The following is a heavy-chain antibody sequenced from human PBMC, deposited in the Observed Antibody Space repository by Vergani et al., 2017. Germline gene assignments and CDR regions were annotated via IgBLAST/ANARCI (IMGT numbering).Heavy chain of an antibody. Sequence: QLQLQESGPGLVKPSATLSLRCSVSGASIRSSNYYWGWIRQPPGKGLEWIASIYYSGSTYYNPSLKSRVTISVDTSKNQFSLKLSSVTAADTAVYFCARHSTVEWLVKLGWIDPGGQGILVTVSS. CDR1: GASIRSSNYY. CDR2: IYYSGST. D-gene: IGHD6-19*01. V-gene: IGHV4-39*01. CDR3: ARHSTVEWLVKLGWIDP. J-gene: IGHJ5*02.